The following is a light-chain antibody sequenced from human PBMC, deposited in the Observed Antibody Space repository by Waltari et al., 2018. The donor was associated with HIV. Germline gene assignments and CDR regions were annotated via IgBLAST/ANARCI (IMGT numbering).Light chain of an antibody. CDR3: AAWDDSLDGWV. CDR1: SYNFGSNT. Sequence: QSVLTHPPSAYGTPGQSVTISCSGSSYNFGSNTVNWYHQFPGTAHKLLIYINSQRTSGVPYRFSRSKSGTSACLAISGLQSEDEVVYYCAAWDDSLDGWVFGGGTNLTVL. V-gene: IGLV1-44*01. J-gene: IGLJ3*02. CDR2: INS.